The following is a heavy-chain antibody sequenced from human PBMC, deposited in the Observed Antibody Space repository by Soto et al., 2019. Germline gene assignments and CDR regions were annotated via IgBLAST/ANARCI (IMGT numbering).Heavy chain of an antibody. V-gene: IGHV4-59*01. CDR2: IYYSGST. CDR3: ERALGKPSDVWSGYPYYYYYYRMDV. J-gene: IGHJ6*02. D-gene: IGHD3-3*01. Sequence: SETLSLTCTVSGGSISSYYWSWIRQPPGKGLEWIGYIYYSGSTNYNPSLKSRVTISVDTSKNQFSLKLSSVTAADTAVYYCERALGKPSDVWSGYPYYYYYYRMDVWGQGTTVTVSS. CDR1: GGSISSYY.